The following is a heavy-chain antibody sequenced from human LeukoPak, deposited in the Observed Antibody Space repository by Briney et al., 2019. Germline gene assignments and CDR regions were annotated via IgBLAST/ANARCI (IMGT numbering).Heavy chain of an antibody. D-gene: IGHD6-13*01. CDR1: GYTFTSYG. CDR2: ISAYNGNT. CDR3: ARVVGLTGYSSTWYSGYYYYMDV. V-gene: IGHV1-18*01. Sequence: PAASVKVSCKASGYTFTSYGISWVRQAPGQGLEWMGWISAYNGNTNYAQKLQGRVTMTTDTSTSTAYMELSSLRSEDTAVYYCARVVGLTGYSSTWYSGYYYYMDVWGKGTTVTVSS. J-gene: IGHJ6*03.